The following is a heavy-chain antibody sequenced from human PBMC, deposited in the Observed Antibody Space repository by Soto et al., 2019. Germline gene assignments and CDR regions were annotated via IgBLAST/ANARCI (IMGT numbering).Heavy chain of an antibody. J-gene: IGHJ6*03. Sequence: GGSLRLSCAASGFTFSSYAMSWVRQAPGKGLEWVSAISGSGGSTYYADSVKGRFTISRDNSKNTLYLQMNSLRAEDTAVYYCAKGRHPCSGGSCYWSYYYYYMDVWGKGTTVTVSS. V-gene: IGHV3-23*01. CDR3: AKGRHPCSGGSCYWSYYYYYMDV. D-gene: IGHD2-15*01. CDR2: ISGSGGST. CDR1: GFTFSSYA.